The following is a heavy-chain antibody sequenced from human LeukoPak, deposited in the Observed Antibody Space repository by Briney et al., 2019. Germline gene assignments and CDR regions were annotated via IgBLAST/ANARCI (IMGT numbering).Heavy chain of an antibody. CDR1: GYTFNTYG. J-gene: IGHJ6*03. V-gene: IGHV1-8*02. D-gene: IGHD3-22*01. Sequence: ASVKVSCKTSGYTFNTYGIAWVRQAPGQGLEWMGWMNPNSGNTGYAQKFQGRVTMTRNTSISTAYMELSSLRSEDTAVYYCARGYSSGYYYYYMDVWGKGTTVTVSS. CDR3: ARGYSSGYYYYYMDV. CDR2: MNPNSGNT.